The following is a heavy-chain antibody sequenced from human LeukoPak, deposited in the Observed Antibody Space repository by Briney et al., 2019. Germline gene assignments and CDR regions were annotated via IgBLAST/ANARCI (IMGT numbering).Heavy chain of an antibody. Sequence: SETLSLTCTVSSGSISSHHWTWIRQPPGKGLEYIGYVFYDGSTNYNPSLKSRVTISVDTSKNQFSLRLSSVTPADTAVYYCASGIAAQAGSFFYYYFIDVWAKGTTVTVSS. D-gene: IGHD6-6*01. J-gene: IGHJ6*04. V-gene: IGHV4-59*11. CDR2: VFYDGST. CDR1: SGSISSHH. CDR3: ASGIAAQAGSFFYYYFIDV.